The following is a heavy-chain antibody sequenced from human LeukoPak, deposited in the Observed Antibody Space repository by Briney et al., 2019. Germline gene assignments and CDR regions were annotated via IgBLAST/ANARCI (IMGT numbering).Heavy chain of an antibody. CDR2: ISGSGGST. CDR3: ASRRTSGLRFDY. D-gene: IGHD2-21*02. Sequence: GGSLRLSCAASGFTFSSYAMSWVRQAPGKGLEWVSAISGSGGSTYYADSVKGRFTISRDNSKNTLYLQMNSLRAGDTAVYYCASRRTSGLRFDYWGQGTLVTVSS. CDR1: GFTFSSYA. J-gene: IGHJ4*02. V-gene: IGHV3-23*01.